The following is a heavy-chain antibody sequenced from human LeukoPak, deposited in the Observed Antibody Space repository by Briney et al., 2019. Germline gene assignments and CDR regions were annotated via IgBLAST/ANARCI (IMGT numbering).Heavy chain of an antibody. J-gene: IGHJ4*02. Sequence: SQTLSLTCAISGDSVSSNSATWNWIRQSPSRGLECLGRTYYRSKWYNDYAVSVKSRITINPDTSKNQFSLQLNSVTPGDTAVYYCARGVSVAATRPFDYWGQGTLVTVSS. CDR2: TYYRSKWYN. CDR1: GDSVSSNSAT. V-gene: IGHV6-1*01. D-gene: IGHD6-19*01. CDR3: ARGVSVAATRPFDY.